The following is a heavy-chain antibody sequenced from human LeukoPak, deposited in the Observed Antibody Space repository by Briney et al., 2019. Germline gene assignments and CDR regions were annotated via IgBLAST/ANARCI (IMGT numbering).Heavy chain of an antibody. J-gene: IGHJ4*02. D-gene: IGHD5-12*01. Sequence: GGSLRLSCAASGFTFSSYSMNWVRQAPGKGLEWVSSISSSSSYIYYADSVKGRFTISRDNAKNSLYLQMNSLRAEDTAVYYCARGGYSGYDYFVWFDYWGQGTLVTVSP. CDR2: ISSSSSYI. CDR1: GFTFSSYS. CDR3: ARGGYSGYDYFVWFDY. V-gene: IGHV3-21*01.